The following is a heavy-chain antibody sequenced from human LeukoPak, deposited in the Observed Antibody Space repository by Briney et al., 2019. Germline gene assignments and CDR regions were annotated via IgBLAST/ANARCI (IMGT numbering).Heavy chain of an antibody. Sequence: SETLSLTCTVSGCSISSSSYYWGWIRQPPGKGLEWIGSIYYSGSTYYNPSLKSRVTISVDTSKNQFSLKLSSVTAADTAVYYCARLWIQLWPFDYWGQGTLVTVSS. V-gene: IGHV4-39*01. D-gene: IGHD5-18*01. CDR2: IYYSGST. CDR1: GCSISSSSYY. J-gene: IGHJ4*02. CDR3: ARLWIQLWPFDY.